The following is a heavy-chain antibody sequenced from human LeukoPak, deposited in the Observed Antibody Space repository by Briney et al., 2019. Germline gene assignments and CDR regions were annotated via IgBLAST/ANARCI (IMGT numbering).Heavy chain of an antibody. Sequence: GESLKISCKGSGYSFTSYWIGGVRQMRGKGLEWMGIIYTGDSDTSYSPSFQGQVTISADKSISTAYLQWSILKASDTAMYYCARGFGVTMVRGVIHWFDPWGQGTLVTVSS. J-gene: IGHJ5*02. D-gene: IGHD3-10*01. CDR2: IYTGDSDT. CDR3: ARGFGVTMVRGVIHWFDP. CDR1: GYSFTSYW. V-gene: IGHV5-51*01.